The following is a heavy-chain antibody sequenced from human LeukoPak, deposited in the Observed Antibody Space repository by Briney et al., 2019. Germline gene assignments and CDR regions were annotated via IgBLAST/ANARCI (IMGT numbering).Heavy chain of an antibody. CDR1: GFTFRSYG. V-gene: IGHV3-30*02. Sequence: TGGSLRLSCAASGFTFRSYGMHWVRQAPGKGLEWMAFVRDDGSTKYYADSVKGRFTISRDNSKSTLFLQMNSLRAEDTAVYFCAKTVSSSWGFFDSWGQGTLVTVSS. CDR2: VRDDGSTK. D-gene: IGHD6-6*01. J-gene: IGHJ4*02. CDR3: AKTVSSSWGFFDS.